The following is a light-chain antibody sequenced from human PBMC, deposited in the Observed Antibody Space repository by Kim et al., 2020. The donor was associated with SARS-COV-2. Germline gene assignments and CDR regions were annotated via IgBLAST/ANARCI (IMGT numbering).Light chain of an antibody. Sequence: EIVMTQSPATLSVSPGERATRSCRASQSVSSNLAWYQQKPGQAPRLLIYGASTRATGIPARFSGSGSGTEFTLTISSLQSEDFAVYYCQQYNNWAYTFGQGTKLEI. J-gene: IGKJ2*01. CDR2: GAS. V-gene: IGKV3-15*01. CDR1: QSVSSN. CDR3: QQYNNWAYT.